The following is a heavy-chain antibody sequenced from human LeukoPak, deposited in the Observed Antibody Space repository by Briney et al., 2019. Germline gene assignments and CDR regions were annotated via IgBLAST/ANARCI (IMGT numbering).Heavy chain of an antibody. CDR1: GYIFTGYY. J-gene: IGHJ4*02. CDR3: ARGYCSGGSCWGGPDY. CDR2: INPNSGGT. V-gene: IGHV1-2*02. D-gene: IGHD2-15*01. Sequence: ASVKVSCKASGYIFTGYYVHWVRQAPGQGLEWMGWINPNSGGTNFALKFQGRVTMTRDPSITTAYMELSSLRSDDTAVYYCARGYCSGGSCWGGPDYWGQGTLVTVSS.